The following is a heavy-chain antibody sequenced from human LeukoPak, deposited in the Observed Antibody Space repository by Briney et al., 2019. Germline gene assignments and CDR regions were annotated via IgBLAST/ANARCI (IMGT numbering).Heavy chain of an antibody. Sequence: PGGSVTHSCSASGFTYNRYEMNWIPQAPGKGLEGVSCISSSSSHIYDVNSVKGRFTISVDKAKDSLYLQMNRLRAEDTAVYYCARGGCSGGYCYSITVTTEADYWGQGTLVTVAS. D-gene: IGHD2-15*01. J-gene: IGHJ4*02. CDR2: ISSSSSHI. V-gene: IGHV3-21*01. CDR1: GFTYNRYE. CDR3: ARGGCSGGYCYSITVTTEADY.